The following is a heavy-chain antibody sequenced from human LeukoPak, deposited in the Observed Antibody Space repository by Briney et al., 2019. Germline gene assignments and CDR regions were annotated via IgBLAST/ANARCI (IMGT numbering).Heavy chain of an antibody. J-gene: IGHJ4*02. CDR1: GYTFTSYA. V-gene: IGHV1-3*01. D-gene: IGHD3-10*01. CDR3: ARDERSGPYYFDN. CDR2: INVVNGYA. Sequence: ASVKVSCKASGYTFTSYAMHWVRQAPGQGLEWMGWINVVNGYAKFSQKFQGRVTITRDTSASTAYMELSSLTSEDTAVYYCARDERSGPYYFDNWGQGTLVTVSS.